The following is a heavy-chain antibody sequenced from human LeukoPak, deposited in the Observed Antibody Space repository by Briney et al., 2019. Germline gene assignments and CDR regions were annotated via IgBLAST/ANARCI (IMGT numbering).Heavy chain of an antibody. V-gene: IGHV3-23*01. D-gene: IGHD1-1*01. Sequence: PGGALRLSCAAPGFTFSIYDLSWVRPAPGKGLEWVSSITTSGGSTFYADSVMGRFTISRDNSRNTLYLQMNSLSAEDTAVYYCAKRGNPTVGHHYLDVWGKGTTVSVSS. CDR2: ITTSGGST. J-gene: IGHJ6*03. CDR1: GFTFSIYD. CDR3: AKRGNPTVGHHYLDV.